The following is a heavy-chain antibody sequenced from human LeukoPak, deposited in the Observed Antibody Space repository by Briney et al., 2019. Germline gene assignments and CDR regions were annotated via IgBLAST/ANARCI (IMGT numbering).Heavy chain of an antibody. CDR3: ARFSSSSGGFDY. Sequence: GGSLRLSCAASGFTFSDYYLSWIRQAPGKGLEWVSYISSSGSTIYYADSVKGRFTISRDNAKNSLHLQMNSLRAEDTAVNYCARFSSSSGGFDYWGQGTLVTVSS. J-gene: IGHJ4*02. CDR2: ISSSGSTI. CDR1: GFTFSDYY. V-gene: IGHV3-11*04. D-gene: IGHD6-6*01.